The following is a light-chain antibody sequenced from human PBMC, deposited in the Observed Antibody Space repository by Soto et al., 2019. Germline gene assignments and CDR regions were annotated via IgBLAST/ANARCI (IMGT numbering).Light chain of an antibody. CDR2: RND. CDR3: AAWDDSLSGPNWV. CDR1: SSNIGKNY. J-gene: IGLJ3*02. V-gene: IGLV1-47*01. Sequence: QSVLTQPPSASGTPGQRVTISCSGSSSNIGKNYIYWYQQLPGAAPKLLIYRNDQRPSGVPDRFSGSKSGTSASLAIGGLRSEDEADYYCAAWDDSLSGPNWVFGGGTKLTVL.